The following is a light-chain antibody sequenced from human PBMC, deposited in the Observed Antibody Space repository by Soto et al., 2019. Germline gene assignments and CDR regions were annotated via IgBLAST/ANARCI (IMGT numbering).Light chain of an antibody. CDR1: SSDVGGYNY. CDR2: EVS. Sequence: QSALTQPASVSGSPGQSITISCTGTSSDVGGYNYVSWYQQHPGKAPKLMIYEVSNRPSGVSNRFSGSKSGNTASLTISGLQAEDEADYYCSSHTTSNYVVFGGGTKVTVL. J-gene: IGLJ2*01. V-gene: IGLV2-14*01. CDR3: SSHTTSNYVV.